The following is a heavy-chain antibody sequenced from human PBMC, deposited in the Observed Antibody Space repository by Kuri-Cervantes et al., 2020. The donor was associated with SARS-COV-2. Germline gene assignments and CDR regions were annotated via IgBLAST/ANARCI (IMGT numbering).Heavy chain of an antibody. Sequence: GGSLRLSCAASGFTFSDYYMSWIRQAPGKGLGWVALIHFDETRTFYRDSVRGRFTVSSDNSKNTVYPQMNRLGPEDTAVYYCARDGGWYFRYGMDVWGQGTTVTVSS. J-gene: IGHJ6*02. CDR1: GFTFSDYY. CDR3: ARDGGWYFRYGMDV. CDR2: IHFDETRT. V-gene: IGHV3-30*02. D-gene: IGHD6-19*01.